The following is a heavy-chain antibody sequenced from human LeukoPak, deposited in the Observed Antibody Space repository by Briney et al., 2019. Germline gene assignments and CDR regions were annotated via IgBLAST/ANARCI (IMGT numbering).Heavy chain of an antibody. CDR2: MNPNSGNT. Sequence: ASVKVSCKASGYTFTSYDINWVRQATGQGLEWMGWMNPNSGNTGYAQKFQGRVTMTRNTSISTAYMELSSLRSEDTAVYYCASAGAWSRSFDYWGQGTLVTVSS. J-gene: IGHJ4*02. D-gene: IGHD3-3*01. CDR3: ASAGAWSRSFDY. V-gene: IGHV1-8*01. CDR1: GYTFTSYD.